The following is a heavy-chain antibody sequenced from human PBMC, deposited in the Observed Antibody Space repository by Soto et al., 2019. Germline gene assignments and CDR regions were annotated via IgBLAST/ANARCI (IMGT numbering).Heavy chain of an antibody. J-gene: IGHJ2*01. CDR2: IIPIFGTA. V-gene: IGHV1-69*12. Sequence: QVQLVQSGAEVKKPGSSVKVSCKASGGTLSSLAIGWGRKAPGQGLEWMGGIIPIFGTANYAQKFQGRVTITADESTSTAYMELSSLRSEDTAVYYCARGGRGDYRTPWYFDLWGRGTLVTVSS. CDR1: GGTLSSLA. CDR3: ARGGRGDYRTPWYFDL. D-gene: IGHD4-17*01.